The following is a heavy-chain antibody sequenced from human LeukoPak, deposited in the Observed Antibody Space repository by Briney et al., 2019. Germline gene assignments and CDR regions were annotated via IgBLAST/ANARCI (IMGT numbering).Heavy chain of an antibody. CDR1: GFTFSGYA. V-gene: IGHV3-23*01. CDR2: LSGSGGST. CDR3: AKVRGMTTVILRHFDY. J-gene: IGHJ4*02. D-gene: IGHD4-17*01. Sequence: GGSLRLSCAASGFTFSGYAMSWVRQAPGKGLEWVSVLSGSGGSTYYADSVKGRFTISRDNSKNTLFLQMNSLRAEDTAIYYWAKVRGMTTVILRHFDYWGQGTVVTVSS.